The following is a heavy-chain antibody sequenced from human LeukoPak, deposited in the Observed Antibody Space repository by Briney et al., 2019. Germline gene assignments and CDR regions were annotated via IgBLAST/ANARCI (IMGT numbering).Heavy chain of an antibody. V-gene: IGHV3-49*04. Sequence: PGGSLRLSCAASGFTFSSYSMNWVRQAPGKGLEWVGFIRSKAYGGTTEYAASVKGRFTISRDDSKSIAYLQMNSLKTEDTAVYYCTRGQDWFSYHYFDYWGQGTLVTVSS. CDR2: IRSKAYGGTT. J-gene: IGHJ4*02. CDR1: GFTFSSYS. D-gene: IGHD3-9*01. CDR3: TRGQDWFSYHYFDY.